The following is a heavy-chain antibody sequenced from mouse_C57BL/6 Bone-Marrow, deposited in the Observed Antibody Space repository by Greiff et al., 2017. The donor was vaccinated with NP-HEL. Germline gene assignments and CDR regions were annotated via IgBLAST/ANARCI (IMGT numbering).Heavy chain of an antibody. CDR3: ARKGLLRFLYAMDY. D-gene: IGHD1-1*01. V-gene: IGHV2-2*01. CDR1: GFSLTSYG. J-gene: IGHJ4*01. Sequence: VKLQESGPGLVQPSQSLSITCTVSGFSLTSYGVHWVRQSPGKGLEWLGVIWSGGSTDYNAAFISRLSISKDNSKSQVFFKMNSLQADDTAIYYCARKGLLRFLYAMDYWGQGTSVTVSS. CDR2: IWSGGST.